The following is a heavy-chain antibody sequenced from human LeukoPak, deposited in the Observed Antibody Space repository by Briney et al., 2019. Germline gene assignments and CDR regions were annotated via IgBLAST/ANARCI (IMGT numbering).Heavy chain of an antibody. V-gene: IGHV3-20*04. CDR3: AKVANDTSGQGVYFDS. J-gene: IGHJ4*02. CDR2: INWNGRKI. CDR1: GFTFDDYG. D-gene: IGHD3-22*01. Sequence: GGSLRLSCAASGFTFDDYGMSWVRQAPGKGLEWVSGINWNGRKIAYADFVKGRFTISRDNAKNSLYLQINSLRTEDTALYYCAKVANDTSGQGVYFDSWGQGTLVSVSS.